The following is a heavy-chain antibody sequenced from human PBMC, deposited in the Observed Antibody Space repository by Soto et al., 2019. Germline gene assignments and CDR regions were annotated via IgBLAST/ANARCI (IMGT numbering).Heavy chain of an antibody. D-gene: IGHD3-16*01. CDR1: GFTFSSYA. V-gene: IGHV3-30-3*01. Sequence: QVQLVESGGVVVQPGRSLRLSCAASGFTFSSYAMHWVRQAPGKGLEWVAVISYDGSNKYYADSVKGRFTISIDNSKNPLYLQMNSLRAEDTAVYDCARQEVMITFGAFDYWGQGTLVTVSS. CDR2: ISYDGSNK. J-gene: IGHJ4*02. CDR3: ARQEVMITFGAFDY.